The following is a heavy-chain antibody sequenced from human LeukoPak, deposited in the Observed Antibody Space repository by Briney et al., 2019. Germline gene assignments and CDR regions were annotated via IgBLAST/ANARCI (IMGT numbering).Heavy chain of an antibody. CDR2: IVVGSGNT. J-gene: IGHJ4*02. CDR3: AATGIFGVVSEWFYFDY. Sequence: VASVKVSCKASGFTFTSSAVQWVRQARGQRLEWIGWIVVGSGNTNYAQKFQERVTITRDMSTSTAYMELSSLRSEDTAVYYCAATGIFGVVSEWFYFDYWGQGTLVTVSS. CDR1: GFTFTSSA. V-gene: IGHV1-58*01. D-gene: IGHD3-3*01.